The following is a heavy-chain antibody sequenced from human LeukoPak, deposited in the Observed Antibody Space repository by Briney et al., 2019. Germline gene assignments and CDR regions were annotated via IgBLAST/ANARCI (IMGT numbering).Heavy chain of an antibody. J-gene: IGHJ6*03. D-gene: IGHD1-26*01. CDR3: ARDMYSGSYYSYYYYYYMDV. V-gene: IGHV1-18*01. Sequence: GASVKVSCKASGYTFTSYGISWVRQAPGQGLEWMGWISAYNGNTNYAQKLQGRVTMTTDTSTSTAYMELRSLRSDDTAVYYCARDMYSGSYYSYYYYYYMDVWGKGATVTVSS. CDR1: GYTFTSYG. CDR2: ISAYNGNT.